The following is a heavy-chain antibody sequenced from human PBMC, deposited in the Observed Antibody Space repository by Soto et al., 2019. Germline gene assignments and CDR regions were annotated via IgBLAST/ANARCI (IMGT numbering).Heavy chain of an antibody. CDR2: IYPGDSDT. Sequence: PGESLKISCKGSGYSFTSYWIGWVRQMPGKGLEWMGIIYPGDSDTRYSPSFQGQVTISADKSISTAYLQWSSLKASDTAMYYCARHFSPIAVAGTFDYWGQGTLVTVSS. V-gene: IGHV5-51*01. D-gene: IGHD6-19*01. CDR1: GYSFTSYW. CDR3: ARHFSPIAVAGTFDY. J-gene: IGHJ4*02.